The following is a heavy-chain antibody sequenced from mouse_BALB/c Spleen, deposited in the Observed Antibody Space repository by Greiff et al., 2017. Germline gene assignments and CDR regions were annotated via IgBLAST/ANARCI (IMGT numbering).Heavy chain of an antibody. J-gene: IGHJ4*01. V-gene: IGHV1-69*02. Sequence: QVQLKQPGAELVRPGASVKLSCKASGYTFTSYWINWVKQRPGQGLEWIGNIYPSDSYTNYNQKFKDKATLTVDKSSSTAYMQLSSPTSEDSAVYYCTRGALERRVYYAMDYWGQGTSVTVSS. CDR3: TRGALERRVYYAMDY. D-gene: IGHD2-12*01. CDR1: GYTFTSYW. CDR2: IYPSDSYT.